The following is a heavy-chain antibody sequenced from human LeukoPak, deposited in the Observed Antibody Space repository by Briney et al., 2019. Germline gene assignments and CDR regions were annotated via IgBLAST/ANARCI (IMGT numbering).Heavy chain of an antibody. D-gene: IGHD3-22*01. Sequence: PSETLSLTCTVSGGSLSSHYWSWIRQPPGKGLEWIGSIYYNGRTRYNPSLQSRVTILADTSRNDLSLKLPSMTAADTAVYYCASLLDYDSSGDPDTFVMWGKRIMVTVSS. CDR3: ASLLDYDSSGDPDTFVM. J-gene: IGHJ3*02. CDR1: GGSLSSHY. V-gene: IGHV4-59*11. CDR2: IYYNGRT.